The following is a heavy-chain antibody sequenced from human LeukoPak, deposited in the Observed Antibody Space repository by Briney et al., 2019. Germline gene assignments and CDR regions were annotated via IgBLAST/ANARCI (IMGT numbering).Heavy chain of an antibody. D-gene: IGHD6-6*01. Sequence: SETLSLTCTVSGGSFSSYYWSWIRQSPEKALEWIGYIYYTGSTNYNPSLKSRVTISVDTAKNKFSLRLSSVTAADTAVYYCARGGSRQSSSSDVDYWGQGILVTVSS. V-gene: IGHV4-59*01. CDR1: GGSFSSYY. CDR3: ARGGSRQSSSSDVDY. J-gene: IGHJ4*02. CDR2: IYYTGST.